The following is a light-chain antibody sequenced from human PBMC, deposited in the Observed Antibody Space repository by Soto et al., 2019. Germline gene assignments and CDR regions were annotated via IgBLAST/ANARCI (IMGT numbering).Light chain of an antibody. Sequence: EIVLTQSPGTLSLSPGERATLSCRAGQSVSSSYLAWYQQKPGQAPRLLIYGASSRATGIPDGFSGSGSGTDFTLTISRLEPEDFAVYYCQQYGSSPAWTFGQGTKVDIK. CDR3: QQYGSSPAWT. J-gene: IGKJ1*01. CDR1: QSVSSSY. CDR2: GAS. V-gene: IGKV3-20*01.